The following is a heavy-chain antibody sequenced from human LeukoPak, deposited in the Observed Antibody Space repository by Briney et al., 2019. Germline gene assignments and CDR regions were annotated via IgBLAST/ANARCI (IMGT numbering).Heavy chain of an antibody. CDR3: ARHRIQKFVVVPAARAWNWFDP. CDR1: GGSISSSSYY. J-gene: IGHJ5*02. D-gene: IGHD2-2*01. CDR2: IYYSGST. V-gene: IGHV4-39*01. Sequence: KPSETLSLTCTVSGGSISSSSYYWGWIRQPPGKGLEWIGSIYYSGSTYYNPSLKSRVTISVDTSKNQFSLKLSSVTAADTAVYYCARHRIQKFVVVPAARAWNWFDPWGQGTLVTVSS.